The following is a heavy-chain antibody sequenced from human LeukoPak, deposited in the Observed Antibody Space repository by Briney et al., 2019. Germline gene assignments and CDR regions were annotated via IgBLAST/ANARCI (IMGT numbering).Heavy chain of an antibody. Sequence: GGSLRLSCAASGFSVSSNYMSWVRQAPGKGLEWGSVIFSDGTTYYADSVKGRFTISRDNSKNTRYLQMNSLRDEDTAVFYCARGPIMSEYFQHWGQGTLVTVSS. CDR1: GFSVSSNY. D-gene: IGHD3-16*01. V-gene: IGHV3-66*02. CDR3: ARGPIMSEYFQH. J-gene: IGHJ1*01. CDR2: IFSDGTT.